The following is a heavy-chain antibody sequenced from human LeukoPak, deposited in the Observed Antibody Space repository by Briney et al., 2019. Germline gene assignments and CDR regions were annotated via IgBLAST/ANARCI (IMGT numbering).Heavy chain of an antibody. CDR3: ARSMVRGVIIQYFDY. CDR2: IIPIFGTA. Sequence: GASVKVSCKASGGTFSGYAISWVRQAPGQGLEWMGGIIPIFGTANYAQKFQGRVTITADESTSTAYMELSSLRSEDTAVYYCARSMVRGVIIQYFDYWGQGTLVTVSS. D-gene: IGHD3-10*01. CDR1: GGTFSGYA. V-gene: IGHV1-69*13. J-gene: IGHJ4*02.